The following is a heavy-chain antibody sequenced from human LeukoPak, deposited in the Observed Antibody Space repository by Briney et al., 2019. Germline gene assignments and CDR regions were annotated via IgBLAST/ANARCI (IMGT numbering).Heavy chain of an antibody. CDR1: VYTFTSYG. V-gene: IGHV1-18*01. Sequence: ASVKVSCEASVYTFTSYGISWVRQAPRQGVEWVGWICAYNGNTNYAQKLQGRVTMTTDTSTSTAYMELRSLRSDDTAVYYCARHYCSCGSCSSNWFDPWGQGTLVTVSS. D-gene: IGHD2-15*01. CDR2: ICAYNGNT. CDR3: ARHYCSCGSCSSNWFDP. J-gene: IGHJ5*02.